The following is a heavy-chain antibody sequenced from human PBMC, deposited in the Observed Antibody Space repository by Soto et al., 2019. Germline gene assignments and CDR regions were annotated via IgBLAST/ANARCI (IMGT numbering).Heavy chain of an antibody. V-gene: IGHV3-30*18. CDR2: ISYDGSNK. J-gene: IGHJ4*02. D-gene: IGHD6-13*01. CDR3: AKDLGSWYFDY. CDR1: GFTFSSYG. Sequence: QVQLVESGGGVVQPGRSLRLSCAASGFTFSSYGMHWVRQAPGKGLEWVAVISYDGSNKYYADSVKGRFTISRDNSKNTLYLQMNSLRAEDTAVYYCAKDLGSWYFDYWGQGTLVTVSS.